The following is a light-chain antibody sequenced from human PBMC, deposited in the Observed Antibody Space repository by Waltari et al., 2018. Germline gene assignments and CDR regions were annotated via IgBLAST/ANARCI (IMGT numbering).Light chain of an antibody. J-gene: IGKJ5*01. CDR2: TAS. Sequence: LTQSPGTLSLSPGERATLSCRASQSVSNYLAWYQQKPGKAPKLLIHTASTLQSGVPSRFSGSGSGTDFTLTISSLQPEDFATYYCQQRHSYPITFGQGTRLDIK. V-gene: IGKV1-9*01. CDR1: QSVSNY. CDR3: QQRHSYPIT.